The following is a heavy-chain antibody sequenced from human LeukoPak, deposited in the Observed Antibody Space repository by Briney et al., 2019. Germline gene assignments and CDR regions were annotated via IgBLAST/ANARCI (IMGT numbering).Heavy chain of an antibody. CDR3: ARESDYYVRGSFSDY. CDR2: INDNGHS. Sequence: SETLSLTCTVSCGSMNNYYWSWIRQPPGKGLEWIAYINDNGHSGYNPSLESRVTISVDTSKNHFSLRLRYVTAADTAVYFCARESDYYVRGSFSDYWGQGILVTVSS. CDR1: CGSMNNYY. V-gene: IGHV4-59*12. D-gene: IGHD3-16*01. J-gene: IGHJ4*02.